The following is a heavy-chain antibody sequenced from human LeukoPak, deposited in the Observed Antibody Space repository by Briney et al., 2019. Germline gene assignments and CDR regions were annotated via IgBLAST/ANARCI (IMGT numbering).Heavy chain of an antibody. CDR2: ISSSSSYI. CDR3: ARDTMVRGLPIDY. J-gene: IGHJ4*02. D-gene: IGHD3-10*01. CDR1: GFTFSSYS. V-gene: IGHV3-21*01. Sequence: AGGSLRRSCAASGFTFSSYSMNWVREAPGKGLEWVSSISSSSSYIYHADSVKGRFTISRDNAKNSLYLQMNSLRAEDTAVYYCARDTMVRGLPIDYWGQGTLVTVSS.